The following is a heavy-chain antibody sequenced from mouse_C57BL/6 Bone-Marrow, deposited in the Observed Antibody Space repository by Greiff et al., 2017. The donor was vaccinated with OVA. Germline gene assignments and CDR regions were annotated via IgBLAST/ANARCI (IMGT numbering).Heavy chain of an antibody. Sequence: VQLQQSGPGLVQPSQSLSITCTVSGFSFTSYGVHWVRQSPGKGLEWLGVIWRGGSTDYNAAFMSRLSITKDNSKSQVFFKMNSLQADDTAIYYCAKKGYYGSVYYYAMDYWGQGTSVTVSS. CDR1: GFSFTSYG. J-gene: IGHJ4*01. V-gene: IGHV2-5*01. CDR2: IWRGGST. D-gene: IGHD1-1*01. CDR3: AKKGYYGSVYYYAMDY.